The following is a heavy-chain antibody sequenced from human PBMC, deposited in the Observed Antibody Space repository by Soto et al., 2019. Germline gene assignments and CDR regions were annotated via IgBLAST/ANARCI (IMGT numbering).Heavy chain of an antibody. V-gene: IGHV1-2*04. CDR3: ARASYGSVPGGNWFDP. CDR2: INPNSGGT. J-gene: IGHJ5*02. D-gene: IGHD3-10*01. CDR1: GYTFTGYD. Sequence: QVQLVQSGAEVKKPGASVKVSCKASGYTFTGYDMHWVRQAPGQGLEWMGWINPNSGGTNYAQKFQGWVTMTRDTSISTAYMELSRLRSDDTAVYYCARASYGSVPGGNWFDPWGQGTLVTVSS.